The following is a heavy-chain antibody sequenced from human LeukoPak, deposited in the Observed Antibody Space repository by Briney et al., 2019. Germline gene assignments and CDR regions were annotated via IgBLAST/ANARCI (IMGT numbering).Heavy chain of an antibody. V-gene: IGHV4-38-2*01. CDR3: ARALRPISYSGP. CDR1: GYSISRGYY. D-gene: IGHD2-15*01. Sequence: PSETLSLTRVVSGYSISRGYYWGWTRPPPGQGLEGMGPTYYSGSTYCNSSLQRRVTFSRDTHKNNLPLTLSSVTAADPPVLHCARALRPISYSGPWGQGALVSVSS. CDR2: TYYSGST. J-gene: IGHJ5*02.